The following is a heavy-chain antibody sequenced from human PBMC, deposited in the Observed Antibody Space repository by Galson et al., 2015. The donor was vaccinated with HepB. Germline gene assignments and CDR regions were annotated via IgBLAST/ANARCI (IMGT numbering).Heavy chain of an antibody. Sequence: SLRLSCAASGFTFSGSAMHWVRQASGKGLEWVGRIRSKANSYATAYAASVKGRFTISRDDSKNTAYLQMNSLKTEDTAVYYCTSEWYYYGSGSRDGDNYGMDVWGQGTPVTVSS. V-gene: IGHV3-73*01. CDR1: GFTFSGSA. D-gene: IGHD3-10*01. CDR2: IRSKANSYAT. CDR3: TSEWYYYGSGSRDGDNYGMDV. J-gene: IGHJ6*02.